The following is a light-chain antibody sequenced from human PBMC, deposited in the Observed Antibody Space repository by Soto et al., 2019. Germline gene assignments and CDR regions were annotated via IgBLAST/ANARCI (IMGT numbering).Light chain of an antibody. CDR1: SSNIGGNS. CDR2: DDN. V-gene: IGLV1-51*01. J-gene: IGLJ1*01. Sequence: QSVLTQPPSVSAAPGQKVTISCSGSSSNIGGNSVSWYQQLPGTAPKLLIYDDNKRPSGIPDRFSGSKSGTSATLGITGFQTGDEADYNCGSWDSSLSAYVFGTGTKV. CDR3: GSWDSSLSAYV.